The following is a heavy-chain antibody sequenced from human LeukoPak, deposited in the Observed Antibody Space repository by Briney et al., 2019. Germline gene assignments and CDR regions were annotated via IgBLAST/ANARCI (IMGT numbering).Heavy chain of an antibody. CDR1: GYTFTSYA. Sequence: ASVKVSCKASGYTFTSYAMHWVRQAPGQRLEWMGWINAGNGNTKYSQEFQGRVTITRDTSASTAYMELSSLRSEDMAVYYCARGDLAYYCSGGSCYSNWFDPWGQGTLVTVSS. CDR2: INAGNGNT. D-gene: IGHD2-15*01. CDR3: ARGDLAYYCSGGSCYSNWFDP. J-gene: IGHJ5*02. V-gene: IGHV1-3*03.